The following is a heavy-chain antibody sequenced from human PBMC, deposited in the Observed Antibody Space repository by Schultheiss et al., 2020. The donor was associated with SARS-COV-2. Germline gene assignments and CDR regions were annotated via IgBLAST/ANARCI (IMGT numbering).Heavy chain of an antibody. Sequence: GESLKISCTASGFTFGDYAMSWFRQAPGKGLEWVGFIRSKAYGGTTEYAASVKGRFTISRDDSKSIAYLQMNSLKTEDTAVYYCTTGNAAAGNYYYYGMDVWGQGTTVTVSS. D-gene: IGHD6-13*01. CDR1: GFTFGDYA. V-gene: IGHV3-49*03. J-gene: IGHJ6*02. CDR2: IRSKAYGGTT. CDR3: TTGNAAAGNYYYYGMDV.